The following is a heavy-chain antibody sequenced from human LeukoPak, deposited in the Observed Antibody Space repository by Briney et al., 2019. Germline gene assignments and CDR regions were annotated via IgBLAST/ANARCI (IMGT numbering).Heavy chain of an antibody. J-gene: IGHJ5*02. D-gene: IGHD3-9*01. Sequence: GASVKVSCKASGYTFTSYDINWVRQATGQGLEWMGWMNPNSGNTGYAQKFQGRVTMTRNTSISTAYMELSSLRSEDTAVYYCARAHYDILTGYYSWFGPWGQGTLVTVSS. V-gene: IGHV1-8*01. CDR3: ARAHYDILTGYYSWFGP. CDR1: GYTFTSYD. CDR2: MNPNSGNT.